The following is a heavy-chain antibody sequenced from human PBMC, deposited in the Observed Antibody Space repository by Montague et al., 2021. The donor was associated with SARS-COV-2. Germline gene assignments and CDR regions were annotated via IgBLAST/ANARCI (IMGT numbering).Heavy chain of an antibody. D-gene: IGHD3-9*01. V-gene: IGHV6-1*01. CDR3: ASSGITLTGLDAFDI. CDR2: TYYRSKWDS. J-gene: IGHJ3*02. Sequence: CAISGDSVSSKIVAWNWIRQSPSRGLEWLGRTYYRSKWDSDYAESVKRRLVITPDTSKNQVSLQLNSVIPEDTAVYFCASSGITLTGLDAFDIWGQGTMVTVSS. CDR1: GDSVSSKIVA.